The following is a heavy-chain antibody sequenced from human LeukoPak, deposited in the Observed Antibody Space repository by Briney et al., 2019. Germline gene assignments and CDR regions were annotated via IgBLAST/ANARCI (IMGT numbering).Heavy chain of an antibody. J-gene: IGHJ4*02. D-gene: IGHD3-22*01. CDR2: ISSSGSTI. Sequence: GGSLRLSCAASGFTFSSYEMNWVRQAPGKGLEWVSYISSSGSTIYYADSVKGRFTISRENAKNSLYLQMNSLRAEDTAVYYCARGGLYYDSSGYYHWGQGTLVTVSS. CDR3: ARGGLYYDSSGYYH. CDR1: GFTFSSYE. V-gene: IGHV3-48*03.